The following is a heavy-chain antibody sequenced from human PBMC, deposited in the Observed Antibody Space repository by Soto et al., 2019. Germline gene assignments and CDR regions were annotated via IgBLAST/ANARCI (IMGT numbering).Heavy chain of an antibody. V-gene: IGHV3-11*05. D-gene: IGHD6-13*01. CDR3: ARIITAAGGRRYFDL. J-gene: IGHJ2*01. CDR1: GFTFSDYY. CDR2: ISNSSSYT. Sequence: QVPLVESGGGLVKPGGSLRLSFAASGFTFSDYYMSWIRQAPGKGLEWVSYISNSSSYTNDADSVKGRFTISRDNAKNSLYLQMNSLRAEDTAVYYCARIITAAGGRRYFDLWGRGTLVTVSS.